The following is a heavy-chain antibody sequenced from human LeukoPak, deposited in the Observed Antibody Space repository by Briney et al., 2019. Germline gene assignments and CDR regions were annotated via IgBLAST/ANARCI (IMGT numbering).Heavy chain of an antibody. D-gene: IGHD5-18*01. Sequence: GGSLRLSCAASGFTVGSNYMSWVRQAPGKGLEWVSVIYSGGSTYYADSVKGRFTISRDNSKNTLYLQMNSLRAEDTAVYYCARSGYSYDLPDYWGQGTLVTVSS. V-gene: IGHV3-53*01. J-gene: IGHJ4*02. CDR3: ARSGYSYDLPDY. CDR2: IYSGGST. CDR1: GFTVGSNY.